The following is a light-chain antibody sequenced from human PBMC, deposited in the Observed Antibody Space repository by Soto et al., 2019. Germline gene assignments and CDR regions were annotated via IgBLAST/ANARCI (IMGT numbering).Light chain of an antibody. CDR1: SSNIGAGYE. CDR2: GNT. Sequence: QRVLTQPPSVYGAPGQRGTISYTGSSSNIGAGYEVNWYQHLPGAAPKLLIYGNTNRPSGVPDRFSGSKSGTSASLAITGLQAEDEADYYCQSYDSSLSALYVFGTGTKVTVL. J-gene: IGLJ1*01. V-gene: IGLV1-40*01. CDR3: QSYDSSLSALYV.